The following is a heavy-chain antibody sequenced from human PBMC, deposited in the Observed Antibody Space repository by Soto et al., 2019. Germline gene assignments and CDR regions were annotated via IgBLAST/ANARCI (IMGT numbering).Heavy chain of an antibody. CDR3: ARDCRSGGSCYSGVGWFDP. CDR1: GFTFSSYS. D-gene: IGHD2-15*01. Sequence: GGSLRLSCAASGFTFSSYSMNWVRQAPGKGLEWVSYISSSSSTIYYADSVKGRFTISRDNAKNSLYLQMNSLRAEDTAVYYCARDCRSGGSCYSGVGWFDPWGQGTLVTVLS. J-gene: IGHJ5*02. CDR2: ISSSSSTI. V-gene: IGHV3-48*01.